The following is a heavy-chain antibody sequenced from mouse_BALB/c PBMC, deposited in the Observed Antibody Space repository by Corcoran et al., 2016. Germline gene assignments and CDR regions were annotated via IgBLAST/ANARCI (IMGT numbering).Heavy chain of an antibody. CDR1: GYTFTSYV. Sequence: DVQLQQSGPELVKPGASVKMSCKASGYTFTSYVKHWVKQKPGQGLEWIGYINPYNDDIKYNENFKGKATLTSDKSSSTAYMELSSLTSEDSAVYYCARDYRFDVGWYFDVWGAGTTVTVSS. V-gene: IGHV1S136*01. CDR3: ARDYRFDVGWYFDV. CDR2: INPYNDDI. D-gene: IGHD2-14*01. J-gene: IGHJ1*01.